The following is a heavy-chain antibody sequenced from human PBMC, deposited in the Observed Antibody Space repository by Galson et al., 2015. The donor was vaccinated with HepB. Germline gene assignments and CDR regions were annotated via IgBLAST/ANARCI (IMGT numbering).Heavy chain of an antibody. J-gene: IGHJ6*02. V-gene: IGHV1-18*01. CDR3: ARDVVEMATISYYYYYGMDV. Sequence: SVKVSCKASGYTFTSYGISWVRQAPGQGLEWMGWISAYNGNTNYAQKLQGRVTMTTDTSTSTAYMELRSLRSDDTAVYYCARDVVEMATISYYYYYGMDVWGQGTTVTVSS. CDR1: GYTFTSYG. D-gene: IGHD5-24*01. CDR2: ISAYNGNT.